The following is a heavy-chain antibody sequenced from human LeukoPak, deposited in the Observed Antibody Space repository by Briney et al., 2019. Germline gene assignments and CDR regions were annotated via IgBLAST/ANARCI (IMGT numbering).Heavy chain of an antibody. J-gene: IGHJ1*01. D-gene: IGHD3-10*01. CDR2: IYYSGST. Sequence: SSETLSLTCTVSGGSISSYYWSWIRQPPGKGLEWIGYIYYSGSTNYNPSLMSRVTISLDTSKNQFSLKLSSVTAADTAVYYCASYYGSGSYYYFQHWGQGTLVTVSS. CDR3: ASYYGSGSYYYFQH. V-gene: IGHV4-59*01. CDR1: GGSISSYY.